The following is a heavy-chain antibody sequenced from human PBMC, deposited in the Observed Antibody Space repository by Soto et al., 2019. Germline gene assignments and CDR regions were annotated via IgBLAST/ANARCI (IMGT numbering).Heavy chain of an antibody. CDR3: ARGGTYRSGWFDP. D-gene: IGHD6-19*01. CDR2: IWYDGSNR. CDR1: GFTFSSYG. Sequence: QVQLVESGGGVVQPGRSLSLSCAASGFTFSSYGMHWVRQAPGKGLEWVAVIWYDGSNRYYADSVKGRFTITRDNSKKTLYLQMNSLRAEDTAVYYGARGGTYRSGWFDPWGQGTLVTVSS. J-gene: IGHJ5*02. V-gene: IGHV3-33*08.